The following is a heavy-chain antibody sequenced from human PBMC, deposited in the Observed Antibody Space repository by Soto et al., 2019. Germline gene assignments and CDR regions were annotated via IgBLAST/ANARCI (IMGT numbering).Heavy chain of an antibody. J-gene: IGHJ5*02. V-gene: IGHV4-59*01. CDR2: IYYSGST. CDR3: AREGSYGGNWFDP. D-gene: IGHD4-17*01. CDR1: GGSISSYY. Sequence: QVQLQESGPGLVKPSETLSLTCTVSGGSISSYYWSWIRQPPGKGLEWIGYIYYSGSTNYNPSLKSRVTISVATSKHQSSLKLSSVTAADTAVYYCAREGSYGGNWFDPWGQGTLVTVSS.